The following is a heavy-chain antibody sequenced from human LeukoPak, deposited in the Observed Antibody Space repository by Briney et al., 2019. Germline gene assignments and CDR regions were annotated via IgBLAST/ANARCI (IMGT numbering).Heavy chain of an antibody. D-gene: IGHD3-10*01. Sequence: PSETLSLTRAVYGGSFSGYYWSWIRQPPGKGLEWIGEVNHSGSTNYNPSLKSRVTISVDTSKNQFSLKLSSVTAADTAVYYCARGHYYGSGSYSPFDYWGQGTLVTVSS. J-gene: IGHJ4*02. V-gene: IGHV4-34*01. CDR3: ARGHYYGSGSYSPFDY. CDR2: VNHSGST. CDR1: GGSFSGYY.